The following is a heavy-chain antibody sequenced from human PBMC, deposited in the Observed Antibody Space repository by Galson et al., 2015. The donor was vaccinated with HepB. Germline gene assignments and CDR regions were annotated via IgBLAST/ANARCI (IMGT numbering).Heavy chain of an antibody. CDR1: GGTLSSYA. Sequence: SVKVSCKASGGTLSSYAISWVRQAPGQGLEWMGRIIPILGIANYAQKFQGRVTITADKSTSTAYMELSSLRSEDTAVYYCARDRYCSSTSCPEGAFDIWGQGTMVTVSS. D-gene: IGHD2-2*01. J-gene: IGHJ3*02. CDR3: ARDRYCSSTSCPEGAFDI. V-gene: IGHV1-69*04. CDR2: IIPILGIA.